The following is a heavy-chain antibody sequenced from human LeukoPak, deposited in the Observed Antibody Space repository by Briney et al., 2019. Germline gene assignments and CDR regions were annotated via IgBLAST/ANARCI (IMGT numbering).Heavy chain of an antibody. J-gene: IGHJ4*02. CDR3: AREKYYYDSPAHY. Sequence: ASVKVSCKASGYTFTSYAMHWVRQAPGQRLEWMGWIDAGNGNTKYSQKFQGRVTITRDTSASTAYMELSSVRSEDTAVYYCAREKYYYDSPAHYWGQGTLVTVSS. CDR2: IDAGNGNT. D-gene: IGHD3-22*01. V-gene: IGHV1-3*01. CDR1: GYTFTSYA.